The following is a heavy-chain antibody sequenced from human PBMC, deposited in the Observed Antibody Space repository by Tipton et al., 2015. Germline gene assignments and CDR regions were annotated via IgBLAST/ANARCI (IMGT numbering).Heavy chain of an antibody. CDR2: IYPGDSDA. D-gene: IGHD2-2*02. CDR1: GYTFTNYW. V-gene: IGHV5-51*01. CDR3: ARPSDTLSPYAFDI. Sequence: QLVQSGAEVKKPGESLRISCKASGYTFTNYWIGWVRQMPGKGLEWMGIIYPGDSDARVSPSFQGQVTISADKSINTAYLQWSSLKASDTAIYYCARPSDTLSPYAFDIWGQGTLVTVSS. J-gene: IGHJ3*02.